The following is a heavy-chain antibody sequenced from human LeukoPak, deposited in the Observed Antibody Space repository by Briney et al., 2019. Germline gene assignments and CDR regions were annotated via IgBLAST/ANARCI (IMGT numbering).Heavy chain of an antibody. D-gene: IGHD6-19*01. CDR2: LTGSGNTA. J-gene: IGHJ5*02. CDR3: AKDVRNTGWHKES. CDR1: GFTFSSDA. Sequence: GGSLRLSCAASGFTFSSDAMSWVRQAPGKGLEWVSGLTGSGNTAYYADSVKGRFTISRDNSKNTLYLQMSSLRVEDTDMYYCAKDVRNTGWHKESWGQGTLVTVSS. V-gene: IGHV3-23*01.